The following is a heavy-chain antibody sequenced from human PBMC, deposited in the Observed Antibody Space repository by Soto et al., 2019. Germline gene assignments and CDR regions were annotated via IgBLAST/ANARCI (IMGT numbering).Heavy chain of an antibody. V-gene: IGHV3-30-3*01. CDR3: ARWSGSGYYAFDI. CDR1: GFTFSSYA. J-gene: IGHJ3*02. Sequence: PGGSLRLSCAASGFTFSSYAMHWVRQAPGKGLEWVAVISYDGSNKYYADSVKGRFTISRDNSKNTLYLQMNSLRAEDTAVYYCARWSGSGYYAFDIWGQGTMVTVSS. CDR2: ISYDGSNK. D-gene: IGHD3-22*01.